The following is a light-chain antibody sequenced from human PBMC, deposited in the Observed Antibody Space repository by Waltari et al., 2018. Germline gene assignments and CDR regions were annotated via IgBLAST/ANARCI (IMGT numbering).Light chain of an antibody. J-gene: IGLJ3*02. CDR3: QSYDRNLRGWV. CDR1: PSNFGAGYD. CDR2: LNT. V-gene: IGLV1-40*01. Sequence: QFVLTQPPSVSGAPGQTVTISCTGTPSNFGAGYDVFWYQRLPGTAPKLLISLNTNRPSGFPDRFSGSKSGTSASLAISGLQTDDEGDYYCQSYDRNLRGWVFGGGTKLTVL.